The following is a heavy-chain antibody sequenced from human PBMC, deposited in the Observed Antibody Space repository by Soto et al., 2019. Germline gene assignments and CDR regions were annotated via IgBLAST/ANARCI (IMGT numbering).Heavy chain of an antibody. CDR3: ARMTRAGKGNGDAFDI. Sequence: ASVKVSCKASGYTFTSYAMHWVRQAPGQRLEWMGWINAGNGNTKYSQKFQGRVTITRDTSASTAYMELSSLRSEDTAVYYCARMTRAGKGNGDAFDIWVQGTMVTVSS. J-gene: IGHJ3*02. CDR1: GYTFTSYA. V-gene: IGHV1-3*01. D-gene: IGHD4-4*01. CDR2: INAGNGNT.